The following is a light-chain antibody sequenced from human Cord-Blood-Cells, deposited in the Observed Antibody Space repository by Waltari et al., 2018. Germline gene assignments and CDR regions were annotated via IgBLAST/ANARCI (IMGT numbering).Light chain of an antibody. CDR1: SSDFGNYNL. CDR3: CSYAGSSTWV. Sequence: QSALTHPASVSGSPGQSITISCTGTSSDFGNYNLVSWYQQHPGNAPKLMIYEVSKRPSGVSNRFSGSKSGNTASLTISGLQAEDEADYYCCSYAGSSTWVFGGGTKLTVL. CDR2: EVS. J-gene: IGLJ3*02. V-gene: IGLV2-23*02.